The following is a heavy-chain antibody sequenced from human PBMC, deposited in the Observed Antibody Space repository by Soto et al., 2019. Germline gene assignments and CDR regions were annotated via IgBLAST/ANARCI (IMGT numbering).Heavy chain of an antibody. CDR3: ARPPGARAFDI. CDR2: ISYDGSNK. CDR1: GFTFSSYA. J-gene: IGHJ3*02. D-gene: IGHD1-26*01. V-gene: IGHV3-30-3*01. Sequence: GGSLRLSCAASGFTFSSYAMHWVRQAPGKGLEWVAVISYDGSNKYYADSVKGRFTISRDNSKNTLYLQMNSLRAEDTAVYYCARPPGARAFDIWGQRTMVTVS.